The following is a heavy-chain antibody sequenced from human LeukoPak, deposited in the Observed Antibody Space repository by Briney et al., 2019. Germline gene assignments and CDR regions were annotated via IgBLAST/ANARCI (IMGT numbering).Heavy chain of an antibody. D-gene: IGHD5-12*01. CDR1: GGSISSGGFY. V-gene: IGHV4-31*03. CDR3: ARVGYNYGMDV. Sequence: PSETLSLTCTVSGGSISSGGFYWSWIRQHPGKGLEWIGYISYSGSTYYNPSLKSRVTISVDTSKNQFSLKLSSVTAADTAVYYCARVGYNYGMDVWGQGTTVTASS. CDR2: ISYSGST. J-gene: IGHJ6*02.